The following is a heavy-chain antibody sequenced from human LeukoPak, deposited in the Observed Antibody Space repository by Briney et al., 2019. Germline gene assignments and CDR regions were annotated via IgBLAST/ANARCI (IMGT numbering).Heavy chain of an antibody. CDR3: ARHGWDIVVVVAAPYFDY. CDR2: TYYRRST. CDR1: GGSISSGDYY. J-gene: IGHJ4*02. Sequence: SQTLSLTCTVSGGSISSGDYYWSWIRQPPGKGLEWIGYTYYRRSTYYNPSLKSRLTISVDTSKNQFSLKLSSVTAADTAVYYCARHGWDIVVVVAAPYFDYWGQGTLVTVSS. D-gene: IGHD2-15*01. V-gene: IGHV4-30-4*01.